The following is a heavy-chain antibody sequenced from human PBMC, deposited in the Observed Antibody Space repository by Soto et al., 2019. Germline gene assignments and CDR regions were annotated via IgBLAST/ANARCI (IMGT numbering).Heavy chain of an antibody. CDR1: GFSLSNARMG. Sequence: ESGPTLVNPTETLTLTCTVSGFSLSNARMGVSWIRQPPGKALEWLAHIFSNDEKSYSTSLKSRLTISKDTSKSQVVLTMTNMDPVDTATYYCARTPYYYDSSGHDYWGQGTLVTVSS. D-gene: IGHD3-22*01. J-gene: IGHJ4*02. V-gene: IGHV2-26*01. CDR3: ARTPYYYDSSGHDY. CDR2: IFSNDEK.